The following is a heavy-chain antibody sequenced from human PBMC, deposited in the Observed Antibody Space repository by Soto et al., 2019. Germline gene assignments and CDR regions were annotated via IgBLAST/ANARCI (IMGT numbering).Heavy chain of an antibody. V-gene: IGHV3-30-3*01. J-gene: IGHJ6*02. Sequence: VQLMESGGGLVQHGGSLRLSCAASGFTFSTYWMDWVRQAPGKGLEWVAVMSHDGSRTYYADSVKGRFTISRDNSKNTLYLQMNSLRTEDTAVYYCARPGSGYDILTGQYFYYYHAMDVWGQGTTVTVSS. CDR2: MSHDGSRT. CDR3: ARPGSGYDILTGQYFYYYHAMDV. D-gene: IGHD3-9*01. CDR1: GFTFSTYW.